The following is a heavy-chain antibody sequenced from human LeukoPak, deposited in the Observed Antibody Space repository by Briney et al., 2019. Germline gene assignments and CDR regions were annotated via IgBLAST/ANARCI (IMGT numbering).Heavy chain of an antibody. V-gene: IGHV3-30*18. J-gene: IGHJ3*01. D-gene: IGHD3-10*01. CDR1: GFTFSSYG. Sequence: PGGSLRLSCAAFGFTFSSYGMHWVRQAPGKGLEWVAVISYDGSNKYYADSVKGRFTISRDNSKNTLYLQMNSLRAEDTAVYYCAKRSMVRGVQFDAFDLWGQGTIVTVSS. CDR2: ISYDGSNK. CDR3: AKRSMVRGVQFDAFDL.